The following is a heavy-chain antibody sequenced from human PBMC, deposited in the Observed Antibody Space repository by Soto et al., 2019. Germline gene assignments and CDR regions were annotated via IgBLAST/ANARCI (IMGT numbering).Heavy chain of an antibody. CDR2: ITSSGSYV. D-gene: IGHD3-3*02. CDR1: GFTFSRNT. CDR3: VKDEGIEAMDV. V-gene: IGHV3-21*01. Sequence: GGSLRLSCVTSGFTFSRNTMNWVRQAPGKGLEWVASITSSGSYVYYADSVKGRFSASRDNAKHSLSLQMDSLRPDDTAIYFCVKDEGIEAMDVWGQGTTVTVSS. J-gene: IGHJ6*02.